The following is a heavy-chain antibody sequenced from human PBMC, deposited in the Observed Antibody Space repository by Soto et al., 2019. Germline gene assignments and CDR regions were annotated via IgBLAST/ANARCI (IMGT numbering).Heavy chain of an antibody. CDR2: IYYSGST. V-gene: IGHV4-39*01. D-gene: IGHD2-15*01. Sequence: SETLSLTCTVSGGSISSSSYYWGWIRQPPGKGLEWIGSIYYSGSTYYNPSLKSRVTISVDTSKNQFSLKLSSVTAADTAVYYCARQSYCSGGSCYSHWFDPWGQGTLVTVSS. J-gene: IGHJ5*02. CDR1: GGSISSSSYY. CDR3: ARQSYCSGGSCYSHWFDP.